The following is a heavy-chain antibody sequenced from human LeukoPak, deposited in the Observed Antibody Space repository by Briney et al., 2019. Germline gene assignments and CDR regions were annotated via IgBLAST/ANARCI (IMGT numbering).Heavy chain of an antibody. D-gene: IGHD6-13*01. CDR3: ARATQGSSWYYYYYYMDV. CDR1: GYTFTSYG. V-gene: IGHV1-18*01. CDR2: ISAYNGNT. Sequence: ASVKVSCKASGYTFTSYGISWVRQAPGQGLEWMGWISAYNGNTNYAQKLQGRVTMTTDTSTSTAYMELRSLRSDDTAVYYCARATQGSSWYYYYYYMDVWGKGTTVTISS. J-gene: IGHJ6*03.